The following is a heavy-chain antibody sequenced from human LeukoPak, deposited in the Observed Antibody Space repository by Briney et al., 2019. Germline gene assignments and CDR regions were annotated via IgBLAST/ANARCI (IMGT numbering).Heavy chain of an antibody. CDR3: ARAPVGAPRVFDN. Sequence: SGTLSLTCAVSGGSISSSNWWSWVRQPPGKGLEWIGEIYHSGSTNYNPSLKSRVTISVDKSKNQFSLKLSSVTAADTAVYYCARAPVGAPRVFDNWGQGTLVTVSS. J-gene: IGHJ4*02. CDR1: GGSISSSNW. CDR2: IYHSGST. V-gene: IGHV4-4*02. D-gene: IGHD1-26*01.